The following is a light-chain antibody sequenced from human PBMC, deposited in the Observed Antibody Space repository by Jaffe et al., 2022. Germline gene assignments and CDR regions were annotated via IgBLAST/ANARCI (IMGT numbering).Light chain of an antibody. Sequence: AIRMTQSPSSLSASTGDRVTITCRASQGISSYLAWYQQKPGKAPKLLIYAASTLQSGVPSRFSGSGSGTDFTLTISCLQSEDFATYYCQQYYSYLPGTFGQGTKVEIK. J-gene: IGKJ1*01. CDR1: QGISSY. V-gene: IGKV1-8*01. CDR2: AAS. CDR3: QQYYSYLPGT.